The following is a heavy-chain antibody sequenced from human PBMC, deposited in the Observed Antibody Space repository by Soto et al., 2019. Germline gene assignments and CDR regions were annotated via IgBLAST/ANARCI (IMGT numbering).Heavy chain of an antibody. D-gene: IGHD6-19*01. V-gene: IGHV4-59*01. CDR2: MYSSGST. CDR3: AKDDYSSGGLEY. Sequence: SETLSLTCTVSGGSISTYYWSWILQPPGKGLEWIGYMYSSGSTTYSPSLKSRVTISVDTSKNQFSLKVSSVTAADTAVYYCAKDDYSSGGLEYWGQGTLVTVSS. J-gene: IGHJ4*02. CDR1: GGSISTYY.